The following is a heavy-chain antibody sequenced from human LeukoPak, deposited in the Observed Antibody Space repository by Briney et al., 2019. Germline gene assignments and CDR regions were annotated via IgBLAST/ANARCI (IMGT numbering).Heavy chain of an antibody. Sequence: GGSLRLSCAASGFTFSNAWMSWVRQAPGKGPEWVGRIKSKTDGGTTDYAAPVKGRFTISRDDSKNTLYLQMNSLKTEDTAVYYCTTRIAAGEQGTDAFDIWGQGTMVTVSS. CDR2: IKSKTDGGTT. J-gene: IGHJ3*02. CDR3: TTRIAAGEQGTDAFDI. CDR1: GFTFSNAW. V-gene: IGHV3-15*01. D-gene: IGHD6-13*01.